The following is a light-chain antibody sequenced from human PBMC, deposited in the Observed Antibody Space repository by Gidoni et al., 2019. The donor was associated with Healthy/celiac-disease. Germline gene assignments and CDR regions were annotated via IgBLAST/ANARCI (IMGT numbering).Light chain of an antibody. CDR3: QQEDNLPQA. CDR2: DAS. V-gene: IGKV1-33*01. CDR1: QDISNY. Sequence: DIQMTQSTSSLSASVGDRVTITCQASQDISNYLNWYQQKPGKAPKLLIYDASNLETGVPYRFSGSGSGTDFTFTISSLQPEDIATYYCQQEDNLPQAFXGXTKVESK. J-gene: IGKJ4*01.